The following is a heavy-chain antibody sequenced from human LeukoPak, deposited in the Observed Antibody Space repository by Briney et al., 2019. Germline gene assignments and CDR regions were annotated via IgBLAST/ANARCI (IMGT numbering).Heavy chain of an antibody. D-gene: IGHD6-6*01. J-gene: IGHJ5*02. CDR3: TRSSPQTPWFDP. V-gene: IGHV3-11*04. CDR1: GFTFSDYY. Sequence: GALRLSCAASGFTFSDYYMSWIRQAPGKGLEWVSYISSSGSTIYYADSVKGRFTISRDNAKNSLYLQMSNLRAEDTAVYYCTRSSPQTPWFDPWGQGTLVTVSS. CDR2: ISSSGSTI.